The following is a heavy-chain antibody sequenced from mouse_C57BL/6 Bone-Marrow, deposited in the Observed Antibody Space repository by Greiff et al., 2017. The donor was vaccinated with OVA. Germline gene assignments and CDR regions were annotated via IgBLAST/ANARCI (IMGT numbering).Heavy chain of an antibody. Sequence: VQLQQSGPVLVKPGASVKMSCKASGYTFTDYYMNWVKQSHGKSLEWIGVINPYNGGTSYNQKFKGKATLTVDKSSSTAYMELNSLTSEDSAVYYCARKLVGQEFAYWGKGTLVTVSA. CDR3: ARKLVGQEFAY. J-gene: IGHJ3*01. CDR2: INPYNGGT. D-gene: IGHD3-3*01. CDR1: GYTFTDYY. V-gene: IGHV1-19*01.